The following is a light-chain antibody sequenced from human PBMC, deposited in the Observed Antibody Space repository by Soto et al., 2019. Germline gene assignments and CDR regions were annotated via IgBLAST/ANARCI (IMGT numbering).Light chain of an antibody. CDR2: AVT. J-gene: IGLJ1*01. CDR3: CSYAGSYTFDV. CDR1: SSDAGAYNF. Sequence: QSALTQPRSVSGSPGQSVSISCTGTSSDAGAYNFVSWYQQHPGKAPRLLIYAVTKRPAAVLARFSGSKSGNTASLTISGLQAEDEADYYCCSYAGSYTFDVFGTGTKVTVL. V-gene: IGLV2-11*01.